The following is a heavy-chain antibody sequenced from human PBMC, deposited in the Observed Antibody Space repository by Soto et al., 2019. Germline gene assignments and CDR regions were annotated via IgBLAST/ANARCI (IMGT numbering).Heavy chain of an antibody. V-gene: IGHV3-7*01. J-gene: IGHJ4*02. Sequence: GGSLRLSCEASGFTFSSYWMSWVRQAPGKGLEWVANIKQDGSKKYYVDSVKGRFTISRDNAKNSLYLQMDSLRAEDTAVYYCARGTCSSTTCYAIYFDSWGQGTLVTAPQ. CDR1: GFTFSSYW. CDR3: ARGTCSSTTCYAIYFDS. CDR2: IKQDGSKK. D-gene: IGHD2-2*01.